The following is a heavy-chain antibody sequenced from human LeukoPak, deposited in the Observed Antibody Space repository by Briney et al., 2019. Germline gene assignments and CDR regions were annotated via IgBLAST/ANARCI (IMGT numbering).Heavy chain of an antibody. CDR1: GYNFPNYW. CDR2: IYPDDSDT. J-gene: IGHJ4*02. CDR3: ARHYYDVLTGYSYFDY. Sequence: GESLKISCKGSGYNFPNYWIGWVRQMPGKGLEWMGIIYPDDSDTRYSPSFQGQVTISVDKSISTTFLQWSSLKASDTAMYYCARHYYDVLTGYSYFDYWGQGTLVTVSS. D-gene: IGHD3-9*01. V-gene: IGHV5-51*01.